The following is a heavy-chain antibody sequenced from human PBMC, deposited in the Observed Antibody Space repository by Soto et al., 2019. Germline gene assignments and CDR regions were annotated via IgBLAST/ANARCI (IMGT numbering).Heavy chain of an antibody. V-gene: IGHV1-18*01. CDR3: ARDDYGDYYYYGMDV. J-gene: IGHJ6*02. D-gene: IGHD4-17*01. Sequence: ASVKVSCKASGYTFTSYGISWVRQTPGQGLEWMGWISAYNGNTNYAQKLQGRVTMTTDTSTSTAYMELRSLRSDDTAVYYCARDDYGDYYYYGMDVRAQRTTVTVSS. CDR2: ISAYNGNT. CDR1: GYTFTSYG.